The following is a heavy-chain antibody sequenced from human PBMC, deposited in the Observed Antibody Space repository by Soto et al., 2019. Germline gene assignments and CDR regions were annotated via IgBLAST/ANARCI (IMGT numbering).Heavy chain of an antibody. D-gene: IGHD6-13*01. CDR2: IYYSGST. CDR3: ARRERAAGTDWWFDP. J-gene: IGHJ5*02. Sequence: PFETPFLPYPVSGGSISSRSFHWGWIHKPPGKGLEWIGSIYYSGSTYYSPSLKSRVTISVDTSKNQFSLKLSSVTAADTAVYYCARRERAAGTDWWFDPWGQGTLVTVSS. V-gene: IGHV4-39*01. CDR1: GGSISSRSFH.